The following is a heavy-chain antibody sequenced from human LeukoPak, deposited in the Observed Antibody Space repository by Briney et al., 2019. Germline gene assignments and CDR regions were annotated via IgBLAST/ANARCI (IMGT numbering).Heavy chain of an antibody. V-gene: IGHV4-61*01. Sequence: SEALSLTCTVSGGSVRSGSYYWSWIRQPPGKGLEWIGYVYYSGDTNYNPSLKSRVTISVDTSNNQFSLKLSSVTAADTAVYYCARDTGFCSGGSRYHNYFDYWGQGTLVTVSS. CDR3: ARDTGFCSGGSRYHNYFDY. J-gene: IGHJ4*02. CDR1: GGSVRSGSYY. D-gene: IGHD2-15*01. CDR2: VYYSGDT.